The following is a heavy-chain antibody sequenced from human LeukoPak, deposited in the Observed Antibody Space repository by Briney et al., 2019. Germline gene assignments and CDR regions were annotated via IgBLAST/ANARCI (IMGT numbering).Heavy chain of an antibody. J-gene: IGHJ4*02. CDR3: AKPLAFGVVTPFDY. D-gene: IGHD3-3*01. V-gene: IGHV3-30*02. CDR1: GFTFSSYG. CDR2: IRYDGSNK. Sequence: GGSLRLSCAASGFTFSSYGMHWVRQAPGKGLEWVAFIRYDGSNKYYADSVKGRFTISRDNSKNTLYLQMNSLRAEDTAVYYCAKPLAFGVVTPFDYWGQGTLVTVSS.